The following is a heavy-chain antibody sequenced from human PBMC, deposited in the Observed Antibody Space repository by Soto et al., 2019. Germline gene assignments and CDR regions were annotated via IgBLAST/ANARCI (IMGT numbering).Heavy chain of an antibody. V-gene: IGHV6-1*01. CDR1: GDSVSSNSAA. CDR2: TYYRSKWYN. Sequence: PSQTLSLTCAISGDSVSSNSAAWNWIRQSPSRGLEWLGRTYYRSKWYNDYAVSVKSRITINPDTSKNQFSLQLNSVTPEDTAVYYCAREEEYCSSTSCPNWFDPWGQGTLVTVSS. D-gene: IGHD2-2*01. CDR3: AREEEYCSSTSCPNWFDP. J-gene: IGHJ5*02.